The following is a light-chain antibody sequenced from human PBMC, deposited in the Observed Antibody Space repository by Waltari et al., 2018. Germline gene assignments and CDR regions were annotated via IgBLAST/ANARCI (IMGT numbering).Light chain of an antibody. Sequence: IVMTQSPATLSVFPGEEAILSCRASQIVTFTVAWYQQKPGQPPRLLIYGASNKAPGVPHRFLGSGAGTDFTLTISSPQSEESAVYFCHQYNDWPPEDTFGQGTKLEIK. CDR1: QIVTFT. CDR3: HQYNDWPPEDT. J-gene: IGKJ2*01. V-gene: IGKV3-15*01. CDR2: GAS.